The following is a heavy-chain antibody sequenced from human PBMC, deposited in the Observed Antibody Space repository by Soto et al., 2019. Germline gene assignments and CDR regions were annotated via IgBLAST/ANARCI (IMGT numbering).Heavy chain of an antibody. CDR1: GGTFSSYA. D-gene: IGHD2-15*01. V-gene: IGHV1-69*06. CDR3: ARVDCSGGSCYSWDYYYYGMDV. J-gene: IGHJ6*02. Sequence: QVPLVQSGAEVKKPGSSVKVSCKASGGTFSSYAISWVRQAPGQGLEWMGGIIPIFGTANYAQKFQGRVTITADKSTSTAYMELSSVRSEDTAVYYCARVDCSGGSCYSWDYYYYGMDVCGQGTTVTVSS. CDR2: IIPIFGTA.